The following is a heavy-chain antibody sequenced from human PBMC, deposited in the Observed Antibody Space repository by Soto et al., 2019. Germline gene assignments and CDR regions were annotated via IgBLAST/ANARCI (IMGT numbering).Heavy chain of an antibody. CDR2: ISYDGSNK. J-gene: IGHJ6*02. CDR3: AKETGARDSSSPVGMDV. D-gene: IGHD6-6*01. Sequence: GGSLRLSCAASGFTFSSYGMHWVRQAPGKGLEWVAVISYDGSNKYYADSVKGRFTISRDNSKNTLYLQMNSLRAEDTAVYYCAKETGARDSSSPVGMDVWGQGTTVTVSS. V-gene: IGHV3-30*18. CDR1: GFTFSSYG.